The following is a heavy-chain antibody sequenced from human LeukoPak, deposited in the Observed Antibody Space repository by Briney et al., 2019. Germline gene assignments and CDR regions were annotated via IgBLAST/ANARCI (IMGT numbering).Heavy chain of an antibody. D-gene: IGHD6-6*01. CDR2: IYYSGGT. J-gene: IGHJ4*02. CDR1: GGSVSSSTYY. CDR3: ARRRRSNSSHDY. V-gene: IGHV4-39*01. Sequence: PSETLSLTCTVSGGSVSSSTYYWDWIRQPPGKGLEWIGTIYYSGGTYYNPSLKSRVTISVDTSKNQFSLRLSSVTAADTAVYYCARRRRSNSSHDYWGQGTLVTVSS.